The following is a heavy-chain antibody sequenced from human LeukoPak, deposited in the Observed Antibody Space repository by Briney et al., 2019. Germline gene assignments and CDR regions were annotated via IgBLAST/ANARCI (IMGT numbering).Heavy chain of an antibody. CDR1: GFTFRSHV. CDR3: ARDATGDGDLES. Sequence: GRSLRLSCGASGFTFRSHVMHWVRQAPGKGLEWVAVISYDGSNKYYADSVKGRFTISRDNSKNTLYLQMNSLRSEDTALYYCARDATGDGDLESWGQGTLVAVSP. V-gene: IGHV3-30*04. D-gene: IGHD4-17*01. J-gene: IGHJ1*01. CDR2: ISYDGSNK.